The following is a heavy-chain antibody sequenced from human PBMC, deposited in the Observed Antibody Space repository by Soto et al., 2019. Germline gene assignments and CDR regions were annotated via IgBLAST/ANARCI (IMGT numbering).Heavy chain of an antibody. CDR3: AKMASMTIRDGFDH. CDR2: ISGSGSNP. V-gene: IGHV3-23*01. CDR1: GLTFSSYA. Sequence: EVQVLESGGGLVQPGESLRLSCAASGLTFSSYAMSWVRQAPGQGLEWVSAISGSGSNPYYADSVKGRFTISRDNSKNRLYLQMKSLRAEDTALYYCAKMASMTIRDGFDHWGQGTLVTVSS. J-gene: IGHJ4*02. D-gene: IGHD5-12*01.